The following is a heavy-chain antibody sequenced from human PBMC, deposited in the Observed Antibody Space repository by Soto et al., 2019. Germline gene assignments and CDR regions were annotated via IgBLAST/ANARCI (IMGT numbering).Heavy chain of an antibody. CDR2: ITSSSSYI. D-gene: IGHD3-22*01. CDR1: GFTFSLYS. V-gene: IGHV3-21*01. CDR3: VRARSTDSRPDY. Sequence: EVQLVEPGGGLVKPGGSLRLSCAASGFTFSLYSMIWVRQAPGKGLEWVASITSSSSYIYYEDSLKGRFTISRDNAKNSLFLQLDSLRAEDTAVYFCVRARSTDSRPDYWGQGTLVTVSS. J-gene: IGHJ4*02.